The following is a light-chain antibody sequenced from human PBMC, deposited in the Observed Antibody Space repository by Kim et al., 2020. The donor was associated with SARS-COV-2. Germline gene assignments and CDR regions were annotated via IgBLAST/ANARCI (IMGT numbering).Light chain of an antibody. CDR2: GNS. V-gene: IGLV1-40*01. J-gene: IGLJ3*02. CDR3: QSHDSSLSGWV. Sequence: YDVQWYQQIPGTAPKVLIYGNSNRPSGVPDRFSGSKSGTSASLAITGLQAEDEADYYCQSHDSSLSGWVFGGGTQLTVL. CDR1: YD.